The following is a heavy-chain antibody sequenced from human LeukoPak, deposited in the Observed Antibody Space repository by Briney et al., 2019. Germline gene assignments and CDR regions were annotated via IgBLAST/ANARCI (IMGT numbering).Heavy chain of an antibody. CDR2: FDPYNGGT. J-gene: IGHJ3*01. CDR1: GYTFTAYY. V-gene: IGHV1-2*06. D-gene: IGHD1-26*01. CDR3: AGGGGSYGDV. Sequence: GASVKVSCKASGYTFTAYYMHWVRQAPGPGLEWMGRFDPYNGGTSYAQKFQGRVTITRDTSVSTDYMELSSLRSDDTAVYYCAGGGGSYGDVWGQGTMVAVSS.